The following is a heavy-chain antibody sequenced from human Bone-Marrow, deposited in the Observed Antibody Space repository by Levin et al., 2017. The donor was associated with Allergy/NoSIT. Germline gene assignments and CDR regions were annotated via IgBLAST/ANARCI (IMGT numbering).Heavy chain of an antibody. CDR1: GFTFTTYG. D-gene: IGHD3-22*01. Sequence: GGSLRLSCAASGFTFTTYGMHWVRQAPGKGLEWVAAISYDGSYKYYADSVKGRFTISRDNFKNTIYLEMNSLRAEDTALYYCAKDGPPTVGITSGYFDCWGQGTLVTVS. CDR2: ISYDGSYK. J-gene: IGHJ4*02. CDR3: AKDGPPTVGITSGYFDC. V-gene: IGHV3-30*18.